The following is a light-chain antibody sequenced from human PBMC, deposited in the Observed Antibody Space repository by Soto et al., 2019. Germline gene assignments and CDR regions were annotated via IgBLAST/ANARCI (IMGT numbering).Light chain of an antibody. CDR3: QQYDNWWT. Sequence: EIVMTQSPATLSVSPGERATLSRRASQSVTSNLAWYQKKPGQAPRLLIYGASTRATGIPARFSGSGSGTDFTLTISSLQSEDFAVYYCQQYDNWWTFGQGTRVEIK. CDR1: QSVTSN. CDR2: GAS. J-gene: IGKJ1*01. V-gene: IGKV3-15*01.